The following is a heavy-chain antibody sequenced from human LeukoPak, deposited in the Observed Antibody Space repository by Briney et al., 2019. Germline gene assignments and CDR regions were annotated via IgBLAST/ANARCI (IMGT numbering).Heavy chain of an antibody. CDR1: GFTFSDYY. V-gene: IGHV3-11*04. CDR3: ARAYYYYYMDV. CDR2: ISSSGSAI. J-gene: IGHJ6*03. Sequence: GGSLRLSCAASGFTFSDYYMSWIRQAPGKGLEWVSYISSSGSAISYADSVKGRFTISRDNAKNSLYLQMNSLRAEDTAVYYCARAYYYYYMDVRGKGTTVTVSS.